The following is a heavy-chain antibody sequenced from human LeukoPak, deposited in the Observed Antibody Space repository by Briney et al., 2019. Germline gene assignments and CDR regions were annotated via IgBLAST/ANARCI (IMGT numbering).Heavy chain of an antibody. V-gene: IGHV1-46*01. D-gene: IGHD3-9*01. J-gene: IGHJ4*02. CDR3: ATRTLLTGSIFVEY. Sequence: GASVKVSCKASGYTFTSYYMHWVRQAPGQGLEWMGIINPSGGSTSYAQKFQGRVTMTEDTSTDTAYMELSSLRSEDTAVYYCATRTLLTGSIFVEYWGQGTLVTVSS. CDR2: INPSGGST. CDR1: GYTFTSYY.